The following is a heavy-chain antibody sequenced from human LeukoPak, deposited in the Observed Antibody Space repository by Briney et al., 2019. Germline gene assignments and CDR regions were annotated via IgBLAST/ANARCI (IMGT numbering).Heavy chain of an antibody. CDR3: ARVGCSSTSCYSAFDI. CDR1: GFTFTNYG. Sequence: GASVKVSCKASGFTFTNYGFSWVRQAPGQGLEWMGWISAHIGNTNYAQKFQGRVTITADESTSTAYMELSSLRSEDTAVYYCARVGCSSTSCYSAFDIWGQGTMVTVSS. V-gene: IGHV1-18*01. J-gene: IGHJ3*02. D-gene: IGHD2-2*02. CDR2: ISAHIGNT.